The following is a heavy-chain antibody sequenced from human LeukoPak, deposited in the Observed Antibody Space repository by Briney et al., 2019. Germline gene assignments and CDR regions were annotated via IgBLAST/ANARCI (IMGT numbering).Heavy chain of an antibody. V-gene: IGHV3-21*04. J-gene: IGHJ4*02. Sequence: GGSLRLSCAASGFTFSSYSMNWVRQAPGKGLEWVSSISSSSSYIYYADSVKGRFTISRDNAKNSLYLQMNSLRAEDTALYYCAKGLRYFDWNLGYWGQGTLVTVSS. CDR3: AKGLRYFDWNLGY. CDR1: GFTFSSYS. D-gene: IGHD3-9*01. CDR2: ISSSSSYI.